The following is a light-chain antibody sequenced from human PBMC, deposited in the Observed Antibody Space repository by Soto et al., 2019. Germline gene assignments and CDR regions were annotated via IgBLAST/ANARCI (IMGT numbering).Light chain of an antibody. Sequence: QSVLTQPPSASGSPGQSVTISCTGTSSDVGGYNYASWYQQHPGKAPKLMIYVVSKRPSGVPDRFSGSKSGNTASLTVSGLQAEDEADYYCSSYAGSNNFVFGGGTKVTVL. J-gene: IGLJ2*01. CDR3: SSYAGSNNFV. CDR2: VVS. V-gene: IGLV2-8*01. CDR1: SSDVGGYNY.